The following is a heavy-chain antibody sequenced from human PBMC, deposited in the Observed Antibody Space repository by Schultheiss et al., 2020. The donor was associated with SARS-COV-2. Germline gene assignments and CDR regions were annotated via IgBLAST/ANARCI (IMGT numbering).Heavy chain of an antibody. CDR1: GYTFTSYA. Sequence: ASVKVSCKASGYTFTSYAMHWVRQAPGQRLEWMGWISGYNGKTNYAHKLQGRVTITADESTSTAYMELSSLRSEDTAVYYCARDAGVGSAAAGRVAVYWGQGTLVTVSS. D-gene: IGHD6-13*01. V-gene: IGHV1-3*01. CDR3: ARDAGVGSAAAGRVAVY. CDR2: ISGYNGKT. J-gene: IGHJ4*02.